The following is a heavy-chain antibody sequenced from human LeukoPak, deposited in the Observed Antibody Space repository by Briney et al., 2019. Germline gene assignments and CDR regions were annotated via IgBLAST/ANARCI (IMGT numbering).Heavy chain of an antibody. CDR3: AKDLDTLQWLSPHFDY. Sequence: GGSLRLSCAASGFTFSSYGMHWVRQAPGKGLEWVAFIRYDGSNKYYADSVKGRFTISRDNSKNTLYLQMNSLRAEDTAVYYCAKDLDTLQWLSPHFDYWGQGTLVTVSS. CDR2: IRYDGSNK. CDR1: GFTFSSYG. D-gene: IGHD6-19*01. V-gene: IGHV3-30*02. J-gene: IGHJ4*02.